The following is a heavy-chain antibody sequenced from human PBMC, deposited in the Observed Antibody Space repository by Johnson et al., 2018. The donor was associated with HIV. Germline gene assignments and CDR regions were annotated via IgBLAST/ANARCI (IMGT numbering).Heavy chain of an antibody. D-gene: IGHD3-3*01. CDR2: ISYDGSNK. V-gene: IGHV3-30*04. CDR1: GFTFSSYA. J-gene: IGHJ3*02. CDR3: AKGLTFFGVAMINAPLDI. Sequence: QVQLVESGGGVVQPGRSLRLSCAASGFTFSSYAMHWVRQAPGKGLEWVAVISYDGSNKYYADSLQGRFTISRDNSKNTLDLQMNSLRGEDTAVYYCAKGLTFFGVAMINAPLDIWGQGTMVTVSS.